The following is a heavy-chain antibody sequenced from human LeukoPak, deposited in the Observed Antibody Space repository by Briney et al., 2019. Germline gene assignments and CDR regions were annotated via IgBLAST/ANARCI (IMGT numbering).Heavy chain of an antibody. D-gene: IGHD3-10*01. CDR3: AHLWFGELLHDY. J-gene: IGHJ4*02. V-gene: IGHV1-2*02. CDR1: GYTFTCYY. Sequence: ASVKVSCKASGYTFTCYYMHWVRQAPGQGLEWMGWINPNSGGTNYAQKFQGRVTMTRDTSISTAYMELSRLRSDDTAVYYCAHLWFGELLHDYWGQGTLVTVSS. CDR2: INPNSGGT.